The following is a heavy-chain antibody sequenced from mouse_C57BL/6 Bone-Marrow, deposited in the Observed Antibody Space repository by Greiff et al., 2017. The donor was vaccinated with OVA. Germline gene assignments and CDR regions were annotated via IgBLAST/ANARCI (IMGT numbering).Heavy chain of an antibody. CDR1: GYTFTSYW. Sequence: QVQLQQPGAELVKPGASVKLSCKASGYTFTSYWMQWVKQRPGQGLEWIGEIDPSDSYTNYNQKFKGKATLTVDTSSSTAYMQLSSLTSEDSAVYYCASCDYDDVLWYFDVWGTGTTVTVSS. D-gene: IGHD2-4*01. V-gene: IGHV1-50*01. CDR3: ASCDYDDVLWYFDV. J-gene: IGHJ1*03. CDR2: IDPSDSYT.